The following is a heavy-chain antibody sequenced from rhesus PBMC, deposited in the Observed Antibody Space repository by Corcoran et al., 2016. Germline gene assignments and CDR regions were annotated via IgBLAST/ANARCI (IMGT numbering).Heavy chain of an antibody. CDR2: IPGNRAHT. CDR1: GGSISDSYY. V-gene: IGHV4S9*01. CDR3: ARGSSGSFDY. J-gene: IGHJ4*01. Sequence: QVQLRESGPGLVKPSETLSLTCAVSGGSISDSYYWNWIRQRPGRGLEWIGNIPGNRAHTYYNPSLNRRVTISQDTSKNQFFLKVNSVTTADTAVYYCARGSSGSFDYLGQGVLVTVSS. D-gene: IGHD6-31*01.